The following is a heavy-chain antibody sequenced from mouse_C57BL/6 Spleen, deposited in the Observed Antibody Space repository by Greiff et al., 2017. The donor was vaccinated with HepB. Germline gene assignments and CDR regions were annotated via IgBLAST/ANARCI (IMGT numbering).Heavy chain of an antibody. Sequence: DVKLVESGGGLVKPGGSLKLSCAASGFTFSSYAMSWVRQTPEKRLEWVATISDGGSYTYYPDNVKGRFTISRDNAKNNLYLQMSHLKSEDTAMYYCARDRGYYEAMDYWGQGTSVTVSS. J-gene: IGHJ4*01. V-gene: IGHV5-4*01. CDR2: ISDGGSYT. CDR1: GFTFSSYA. CDR3: ARDRGYYEAMDY. D-gene: IGHD2-3*01.